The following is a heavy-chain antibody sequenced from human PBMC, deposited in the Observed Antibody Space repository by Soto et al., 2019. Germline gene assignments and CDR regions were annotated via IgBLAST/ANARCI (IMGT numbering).Heavy chain of an antibody. CDR2: IYPGDSDT. D-gene: IGHD2-2*01. CDR1: GYSFTSYW. Sequence: PGESLKISCKGSGYSFTSYWIGWVRQIPGKGLEWMGIIYPGDSDTRYSPSFQGQVTISADKSISTAYLQWSSLKASDTAMYYCAGGQVPDQDAFDIWGQGTMVTVSS. V-gene: IGHV5-51*01. J-gene: IGHJ3*02. CDR3: AGGQVPDQDAFDI.